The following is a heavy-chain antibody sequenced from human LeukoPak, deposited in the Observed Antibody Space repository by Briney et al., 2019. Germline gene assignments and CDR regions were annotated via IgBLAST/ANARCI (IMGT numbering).Heavy chain of an antibody. J-gene: IGHJ6*02. Sequence: SQTLSLTCTVSGGSISSGSYYWSWIRQPAGKGLEWIGRVYTSGSTNYNPSLKSRVTISVDTSKNQFSLKLSSVTAADTAVYYRARGWRQTIFAYGMDVWGQGTTVTVSS. D-gene: IGHD3-3*01. CDR2: VYTSGST. CDR1: GGSISSGSYY. V-gene: IGHV4-61*02. CDR3: ARGWRQTIFAYGMDV.